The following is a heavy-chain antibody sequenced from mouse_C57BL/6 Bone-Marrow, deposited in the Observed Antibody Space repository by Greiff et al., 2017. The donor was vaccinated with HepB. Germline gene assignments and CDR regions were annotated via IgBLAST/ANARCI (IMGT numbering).Heavy chain of an antibody. D-gene: IGHD1-1*01. V-gene: IGHV1-64*01. Sequence: QVQLQQPGAELVKPGASVKLSCKASGYTFTSYWMPWVKQRPGQGLEWIGMIHPNSGSTHYNEKFKSKATLTVDKSSSTAYMQLSSLTSEDSAVYYCARNYYGSRGVAYWGQGTLVTVSA. J-gene: IGHJ3*01. CDR3: ARNYYGSRGVAY. CDR2: IHPNSGST. CDR1: GYTFTSYW.